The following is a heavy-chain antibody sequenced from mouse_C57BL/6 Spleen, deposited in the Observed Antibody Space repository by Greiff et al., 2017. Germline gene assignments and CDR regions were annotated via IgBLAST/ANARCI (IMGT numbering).Heavy chain of an antibody. CDR1: GFNIKNTY. D-gene: IGHD1-1*01. CDR3: ARSAGSSYWLDYAMDY. V-gene: IGHV14-3*01. CDR2: IDPANGNT. J-gene: IGHJ4*01. Sequence: EVQLQQSVAELVRPGASVKLSCTASGFNIKNTYMHWVKQRPEQGLAWIGRIDPANGNTKYAPKFQGKATITADTSSNTAYLQLSSLTAEDTAIYYGARSAGSSYWLDYAMDYWGQGTSVTVSS.